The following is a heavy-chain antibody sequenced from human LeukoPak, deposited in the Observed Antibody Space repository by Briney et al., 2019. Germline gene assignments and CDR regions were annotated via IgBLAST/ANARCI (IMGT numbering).Heavy chain of an antibody. CDR3: ARAPMIRGAITHFDP. J-gene: IGHJ5*02. CDR2: IDSGSTTI. D-gene: IGHD3-10*01. CDR1: GFTFSTSS. Sequence: GGSLRLSCAASGFTFSTSSMGWVRQAPGKGLEWVSYIDSGSTTIYYADSVGGRFTISRDNAENSLSLHVNILRDEDTAVYYCARAPMIRGAITHFDPWGQGTLVTVSS. V-gene: IGHV3-48*02.